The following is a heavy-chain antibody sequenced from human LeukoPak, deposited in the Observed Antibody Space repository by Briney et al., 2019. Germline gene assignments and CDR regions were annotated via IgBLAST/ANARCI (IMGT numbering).Heavy chain of an antibody. CDR3: ASSNEFYYDTSTYVDY. J-gene: IGHJ4*02. CDR2: RSHDGGIE. D-gene: IGHD3-22*01. CDR1: GFPFSRYA. Sequence: GTSLRLSCAASGFPFSRYAVHWVRQAPGKGLEWVALRSHDGGIEDYADSVRGRFTISRDNSRNTLYLQMNSLKPEDTAVYYCASSNEFYYDTSTYVDYWGQGTLVTVSS. V-gene: IGHV3-30-3*01.